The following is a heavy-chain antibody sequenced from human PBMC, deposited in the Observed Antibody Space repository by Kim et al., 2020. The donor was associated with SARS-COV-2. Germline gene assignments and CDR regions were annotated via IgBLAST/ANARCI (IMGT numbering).Heavy chain of an antibody. CDR3: ARTASRVRYSDWY. D-gene: IGHD3-9*01. CDR1: GGSISGYY. V-gene: IGHV4-34*12. Sequence: SETLSLTCAVSGGSISGYYWSWIRQHPGEELVWIGEIIYHGGSNYNKPFQSSVTISVDTSKNKLSPQMRSVTAAATAVYYCARTASRVRYSDWY. J-gene: IGHJ2*01. CDR2: IIYHGGS.